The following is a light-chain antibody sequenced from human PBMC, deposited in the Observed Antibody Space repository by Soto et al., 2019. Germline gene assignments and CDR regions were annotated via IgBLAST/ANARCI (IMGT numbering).Light chain of an antibody. Sequence: EVVLTQSPGTLSLSPGERVTLSCRASQSVYSRYLAWYQQKPGQAPRLLIYGASSRATGIPDRFSGSGSGTDFTLTISRLEPEDFAVYYCQQYGNSPYTFGQGTKLEIK. CDR1: QSVYSRY. V-gene: IGKV3-20*01. J-gene: IGKJ2*01. CDR2: GAS. CDR3: QQYGNSPYT.